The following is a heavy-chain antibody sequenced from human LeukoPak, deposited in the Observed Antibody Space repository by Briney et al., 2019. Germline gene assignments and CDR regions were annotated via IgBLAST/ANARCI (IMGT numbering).Heavy chain of an antibody. V-gene: IGHV3-23*01. CDR1: GFTFSSYA. CDR3: AKDYRIAGATTINY. D-gene: IGHD1-26*01. J-gene: IGHJ4*02. CDR2: ISGSGGST. Sequence: GGSLRLSCAASGFTFSSYAMSWVRQAPGKGLEWVSAISGSGGSTYYADSVKGRFTISRDNSKNTLYLQMNSLRAEDTAVYYCAKDYRIAGATTINYXGQGTLVTVSS.